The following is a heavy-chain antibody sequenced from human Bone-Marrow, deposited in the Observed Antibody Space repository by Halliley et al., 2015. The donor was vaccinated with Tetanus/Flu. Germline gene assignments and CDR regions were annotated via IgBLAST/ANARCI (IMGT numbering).Heavy chain of an antibody. CDR2: ISNDGSNK. V-gene: IGHV3-30*18. J-gene: IGHJ6*02. Sequence: WVAFISNDGSNKYYADSGKGRFTISRDNSKNTLYLQMNSLRAEDTAVYYCAKDLLWGSKTAMDVWGQGTTVTVSS. D-gene: IGHD3-10*01. CDR3: AKDLLWGSKTAMDV.